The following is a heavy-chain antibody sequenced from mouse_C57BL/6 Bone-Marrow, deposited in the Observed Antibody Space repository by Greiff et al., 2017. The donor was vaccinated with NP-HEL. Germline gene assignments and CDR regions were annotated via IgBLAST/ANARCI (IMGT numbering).Heavy chain of an antibody. Sequence: VKVVESGPGLVQPSQSLSITCTVSGFSLTSYGVHWVRQSPGKGLEWLGVIWSGGSTDYNAAFISRLSISKDNSKSQVFFKMNSLQADDTAIYYCARKGDGYYDFDYWGQGTTLTVSS. J-gene: IGHJ2*01. CDR2: IWSGGST. V-gene: IGHV2-2*01. CDR3: ARKGDGYYDFDY. CDR1: GFSLTSYG. D-gene: IGHD2-3*01.